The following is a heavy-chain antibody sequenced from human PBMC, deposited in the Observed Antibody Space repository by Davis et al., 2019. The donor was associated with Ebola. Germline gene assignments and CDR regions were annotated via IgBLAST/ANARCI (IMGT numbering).Heavy chain of an antibody. Sequence: PGGSLRLSCAASGFTFSSYSMNWVRQAPGKGLEWVSSISSSSSYIYYADSVKGRFTISRDNAKNSLYLQMNSLRAEDTAVYYCARDFGYCSGGSCYLGFDYWGQGTLVTVSS. D-gene: IGHD2-15*01. V-gene: IGHV3-21*01. CDR1: GFTFSSYS. CDR3: ARDFGYCSGGSCYLGFDY. J-gene: IGHJ4*02. CDR2: ISSSSSYI.